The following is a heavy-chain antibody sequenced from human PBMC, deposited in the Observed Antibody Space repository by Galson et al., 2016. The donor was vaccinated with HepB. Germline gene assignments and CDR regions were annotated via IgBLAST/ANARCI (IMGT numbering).Heavy chain of an antibody. J-gene: IGHJ4*02. Sequence: SLRLSCAASGFTFSSYDMHWVRQAPGKGLEWVALISFDGRKTDYTDSVKGRFTISRDKSEKTLYLQMDSLRPDDTAVYYCTREDYYDSRYFDYWGQGTLVTVSS. CDR1: GFTFSSYD. V-gene: IGHV3-30*04. CDR3: TREDYYDSRYFDY. CDR2: ISFDGRKT. D-gene: IGHD3-10*01.